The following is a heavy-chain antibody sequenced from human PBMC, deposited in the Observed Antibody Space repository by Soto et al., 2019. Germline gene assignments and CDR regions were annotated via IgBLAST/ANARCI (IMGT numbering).Heavy chain of an antibody. J-gene: IGHJ4*02. D-gene: IGHD1-26*01. Sequence: QVQLQQSGAGLLKPSETLSLTCDVYGGSFSGYIWTWIRQTPGKGLQWIGQDNHSGSANYNPSLKYAGPITTNTSNSQCTPALSSVNAPDTAGDYCPKGPTTGSQYPGGRDFFDSWGQGTQVTVPS. CDR3: PKGPTTGSQYPGGRDFFDS. CDR2: DNHSGSA. V-gene: IGHV4-34*01. CDR1: GGSFSGYI.